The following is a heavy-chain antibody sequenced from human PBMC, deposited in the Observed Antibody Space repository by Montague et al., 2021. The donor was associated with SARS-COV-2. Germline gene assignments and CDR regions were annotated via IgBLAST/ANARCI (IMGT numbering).Heavy chain of an antibody. CDR1: GDSVAGHRGC. V-gene: IGHV6-1*01. CDR2: TYYRSRRFD. D-gene: IGHD3-16*01. J-gene: IGHJ3*02. Sequence: CAISGDSVAGHRGCSDWITHAPSRGLHWLCRTYYRSRRFDHYEVSMKGRISIKADTSKNQFSLQLDSVTPEDTAVYYCARGDGLGPYTGYAFDIWGQGTLVTVSS. CDR3: ARGDGLGPYTGYAFDI.